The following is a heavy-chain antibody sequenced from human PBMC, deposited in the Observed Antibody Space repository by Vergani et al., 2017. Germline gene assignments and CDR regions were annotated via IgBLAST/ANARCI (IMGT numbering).Heavy chain of an antibody. CDR3: ARAPSTDYYFDY. CDR1: GGTFSSYA. J-gene: IGHJ4*02. V-gene: IGHV1-69*04. D-gene: IGHD4-11*01. Sequence: QVQLVQSGAEVMKPGSSVKVSCKASGGTFSSYAISWVRQAPGQGLEWMGRIIPILGIANYAQKFQGRVTITADKSTSTAYMELSSLRSEDTAVYYCARAPSTDYYFDYWGQGTLVTVSS. CDR2: IIPILGIA.